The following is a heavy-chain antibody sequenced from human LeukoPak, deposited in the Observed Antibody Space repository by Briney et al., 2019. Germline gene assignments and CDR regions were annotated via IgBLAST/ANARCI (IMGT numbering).Heavy chain of an antibody. D-gene: IGHD2-2*01. V-gene: IGHV3-23*01. CDR3: AKDPTRDIVVVPAGWFDP. CDR1: GFTFSSYA. Sequence: GSLRLSCAASGFTFSSYAFSWVRRAPRKGLEWVSIVGDNTDTHYADSVRGRFTISRDNSKDTLYLQMNSLRAEDTAVYYCAKDPTRDIVVVPAGWFDPWGQGTLVTVSS. J-gene: IGHJ5*02. CDR2: VGDNTDT.